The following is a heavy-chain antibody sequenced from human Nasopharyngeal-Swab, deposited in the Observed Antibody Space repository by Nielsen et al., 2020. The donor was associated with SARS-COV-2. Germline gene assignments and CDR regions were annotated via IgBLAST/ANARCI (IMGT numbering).Heavy chain of an antibody. V-gene: IGHV4-34*01. J-gene: IGHJ4*02. CDR3: TRGDLPASRGGDIGCFDY. CDR2: INHSGRP. Sequence: SETLSLTCAVYGGSFSGYYWSWIRQPPGKGLEWIGEINHSGRPNYNPSLKSRVTISVDTSKNQFSLKLSAVTAADTAVYYCTRGDLPASRGGDIGCFDYWGQGTLVTVSS. D-gene: IGHD3-16*01. CDR1: GGSFSGYY.